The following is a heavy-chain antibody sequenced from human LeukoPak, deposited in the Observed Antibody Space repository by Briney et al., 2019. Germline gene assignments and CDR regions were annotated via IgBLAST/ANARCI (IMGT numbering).Heavy chain of an antibody. Sequence: GGSLRLSCAASGFTLSSYSMNWVRQAPGKGLEWVSSITSSSSYIYYADSVKGRFTISRDNSKNTLYMQMNSLSAEDTAVYYCAKDGKMIVVLFGAFDIWGQGTMVTVSS. CDR1: GFTLSSYS. CDR2: ITSSSSYI. V-gene: IGHV3-21*01. D-gene: IGHD3-22*01. CDR3: AKDGKMIVVLFGAFDI. J-gene: IGHJ3*02.